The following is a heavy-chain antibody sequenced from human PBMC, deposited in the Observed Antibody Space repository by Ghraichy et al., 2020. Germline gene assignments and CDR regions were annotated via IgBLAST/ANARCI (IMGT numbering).Heavy chain of an antibody. Sequence: LSLTCAASGFTFSSYAMHWVRQAPGKGLEWVAVISYDGSNKYYADSVKGRFTISRDNSKNTLYLQMNSLRAEDTAVYYCARDSPGDTAMVVYYYYYMDVWGKGTTVTVSS. CDR1: GFTFSSYA. CDR2: ISYDGSNK. V-gene: IGHV3-30-3*01. CDR3: ARDSPGDTAMVVYYYYYMDV. J-gene: IGHJ6*03. D-gene: IGHD5-18*01.